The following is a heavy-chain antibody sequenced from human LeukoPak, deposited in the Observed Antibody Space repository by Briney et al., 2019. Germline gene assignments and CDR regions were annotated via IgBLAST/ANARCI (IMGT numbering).Heavy chain of an antibody. CDR2: IYSGGST. CDR3: ARARSREYSSGWYHDY. Sequence: PGGSLRLSCAASGFTVSSNYMSWVRQAPGKGLEWVSVIYSGGSTYYADSVKGRFTIFRDNSKNTLYLQMNSLRAEDTAVYYCARARSREYSSGWYHDYWGQGTLVTVSS. D-gene: IGHD6-19*01. V-gene: IGHV3-53*01. J-gene: IGHJ4*02. CDR1: GFTVSSNY.